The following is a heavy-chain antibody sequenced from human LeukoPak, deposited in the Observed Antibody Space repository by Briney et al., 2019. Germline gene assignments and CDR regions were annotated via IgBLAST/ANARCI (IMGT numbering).Heavy chain of an antibody. CDR2: IYYSGST. J-gene: IGHJ3*02. CDR1: GGSISSGDYY. CDR3: ARGEKGDAFDI. D-gene: IGHD1-26*01. Sequence: SETLSLTCTVSGGSISSGDYYWSWIRQPPGKGLEWIGYIYYSGSTYYNPSLKSRVTISVDTSKNQFSLKLSSVTAADTAVYYCARGEKGDAFDIWGQGTMVTVSS. V-gene: IGHV4-30-4*02.